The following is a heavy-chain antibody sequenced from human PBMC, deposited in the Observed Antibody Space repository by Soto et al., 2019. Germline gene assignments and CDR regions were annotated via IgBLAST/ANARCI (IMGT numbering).Heavy chain of an antibody. Sequence: QLQLQESGPGLVKPSETLSLTCTVSGGSISSSSYYWGWIRQPPGKGLEWIGSIYYSGSTYYNPSLKSRVTISVDTSKNQFSLKLSSVTAADTAVYYCARHEAGFTMVRGVISKRNNWFDPWGQGTLVTVSS. CDR1: GGSISSSSYY. CDR2: IYYSGST. CDR3: ARHEAGFTMVRGVISKRNNWFDP. D-gene: IGHD3-10*01. V-gene: IGHV4-39*01. J-gene: IGHJ5*02.